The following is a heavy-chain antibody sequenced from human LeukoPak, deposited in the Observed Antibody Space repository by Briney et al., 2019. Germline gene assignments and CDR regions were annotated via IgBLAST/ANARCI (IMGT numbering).Heavy chain of an antibody. J-gene: IGHJ4*02. CDR1: GFTFTSYG. Sequence: PGRSLRLSCAASGFTFTSYGMQWVRQAPGKGLEWVAIIWYVGRKKYYADSVKGRFTISRDNSKNTLYLQMNSLRAEDTAVYYCARVAGHDIRGLITYYFDDWGQGTLVTVSS. V-gene: IGHV3-33*01. CDR3: ARVAGHDIRGLITYYFDD. CDR2: IWYVGRKK. D-gene: IGHD3-10*01.